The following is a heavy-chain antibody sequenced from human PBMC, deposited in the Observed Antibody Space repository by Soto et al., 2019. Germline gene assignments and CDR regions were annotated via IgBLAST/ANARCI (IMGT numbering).Heavy chain of an antibody. V-gene: IGHV3-21*01. CDR2: ISSSSSYI. D-gene: IGHD2-2*01. J-gene: IGHJ3*02. CDR1: GFTFSSYS. Sequence: GGSLRLSCAASGFTFSSYSMNWVRQAPGKGLEWVSSISSSSSYIYYADSVKGRFTISRDNAKNSLYLQMNSLRAEDTAVYYCARDLMEYCSSTSCYVSAFDIWGQGTMVTVSS. CDR3: ARDLMEYCSSTSCYVSAFDI.